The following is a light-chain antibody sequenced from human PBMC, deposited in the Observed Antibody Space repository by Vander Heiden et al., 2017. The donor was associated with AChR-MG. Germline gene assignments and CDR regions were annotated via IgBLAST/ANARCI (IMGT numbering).Light chain of an antibody. V-gene: IGKV3-20*01. CDR1: QSVSSSY. Sequence: EIVLTQSPGTLSLSPGERATLSCRASQSVSSSYLAWYQQKLGQAPRLLIYGASSRATGIPDRFSGSGSGTDFTLTISRLEPEDFAVYYCQQYGSSPRFGQGTKVEIK. CDR3: QQYGSSPR. J-gene: IGKJ1*01. CDR2: GAS.